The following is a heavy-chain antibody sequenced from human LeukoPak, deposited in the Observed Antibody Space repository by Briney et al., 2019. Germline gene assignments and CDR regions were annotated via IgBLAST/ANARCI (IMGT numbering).Heavy chain of an antibody. V-gene: IGHV4-31*03. CDR1: GGSISSGTDY. J-gene: IGHJ5*02. CDR3: ARSKTLFGVVSWVDP. D-gene: IGHD3-3*01. CDR2: ISYSGST. Sequence: PSETLSLTCTVSGGSISSGTDYWSWIRQHPGKGPEWIGYISYSGSTYYNTSLKSRVTISVDTSKNQFSLNLRSVTAADTAVYYCARSKTLFGVVSWVDPWGQGTLVTVSS.